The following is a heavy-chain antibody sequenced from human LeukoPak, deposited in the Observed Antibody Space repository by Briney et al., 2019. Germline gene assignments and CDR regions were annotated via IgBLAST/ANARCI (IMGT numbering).Heavy chain of an antibody. J-gene: IGHJ3*02. Sequence: GESLKISCKGSGYSFTSYWIGWVRQMPGKGLEWMGIIYPSDSDTRYRPPFQGQVTISADKSISTAYLQWNSLKASDTAMYYCARGTKMTTLWYGFDIWGRGTMVTVSS. D-gene: IGHD4-11*01. CDR1: GYSFTSYW. V-gene: IGHV5-51*01. CDR2: IYPSDSDT. CDR3: ARGTKMTTLWYGFDI.